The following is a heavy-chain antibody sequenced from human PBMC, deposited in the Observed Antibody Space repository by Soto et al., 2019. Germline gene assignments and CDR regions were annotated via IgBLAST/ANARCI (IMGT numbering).Heavy chain of an antibody. D-gene: IGHD2-8*01. CDR2: INHSGST. V-gene: IGHV4-34*01. CDR1: GGSFSGYY. CDR3: ARGDCTNGVCDDY. Sequence: QVQLQQWGAGLLKPSETLSLTCAVYGGSFSGYYWSWIRQPPGKGLEWIGEINHSGSTNYNPSLKSRVTISVDTSKNQFSRKLSSVTAADTAVYYCARGDCTNGVCDDYWGQGTLVTVSS. J-gene: IGHJ4*02.